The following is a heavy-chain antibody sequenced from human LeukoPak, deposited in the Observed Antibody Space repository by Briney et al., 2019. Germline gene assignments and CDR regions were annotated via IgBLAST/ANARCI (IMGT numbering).Heavy chain of an antibody. V-gene: IGHV1-18*01. D-gene: IGHD4-11*01. J-gene: IGHJ6*03. CDR2: ISAYNGNT. CDR3: ARVVLATTYNNYFYYYYYMDV. CDR1: GYTFTSYG. Sequence: ASVKVSCKASGYTFTSYGISWVRQAPGQGLEWMGWISAYNGNTNYAQKLQGRVTMTTDTSTSTAYMELRSLRSDDTAVYYCARVVLATTYNNYFYYYYYMDVWGKGTTVTVSS.